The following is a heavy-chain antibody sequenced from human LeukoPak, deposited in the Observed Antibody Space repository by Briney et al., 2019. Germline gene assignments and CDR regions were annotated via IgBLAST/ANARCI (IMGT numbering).Heavy chain of an antibody. CDR1: GFTFSSYS. CDR3: ARDGGYCSSTSCYYGMDV. CDR2: ISSSSSYI. J-gene: IGHJ6*02. Sequence: GGSLRLSCAASGFTFSSYSMNWVRQAPGKGLEWVSSISSSSSYIYYADSVKGRFTISRDNAKNSLYLQMNSLRAEDTAVYYCARDGGYCSSTSCYYGMDVWGQGTTVTVPS. D-gene: IGHD2-2*03. V-gene: IGHV3-21*01.